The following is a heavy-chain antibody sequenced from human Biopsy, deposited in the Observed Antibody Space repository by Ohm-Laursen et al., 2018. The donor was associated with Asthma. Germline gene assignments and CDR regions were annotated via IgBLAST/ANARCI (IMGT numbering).Heavy chain of an antibody. D-gene: IGHD5-12*01. CDR3: ARGYSGSDRIVYYYSGLEV. J-gene: IGHJ6*02. CDR2: LIPVLGTP. Sequence: ASVKVSCKASGDSLSNYAISWVRQAPGQGLEWMGGLIPVLGTPDHAQMFEGRVTITADESTSTAYMELSILSSEDTAVYYCARGYSGSDRIVYYYSGLEVWGQGTTVTVSS. V-gene: IGHV1-69*13. CDR1: GDSLSNYA.